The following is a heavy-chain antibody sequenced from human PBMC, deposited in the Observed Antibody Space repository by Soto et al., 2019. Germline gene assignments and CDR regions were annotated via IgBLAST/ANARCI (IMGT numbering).Heavy chain of an antibody. Sequence: SETLSLTCAVSGGSISSGGFSWGWIRQPPGKGLEWIGYIYHSGSTYYNLSLKSRVTISVDRSKNQFSLKLSSVTAADTAVYYCARVPDVWGQGTTVTVSS. CDR1: GGSISSGGFS. V-gene: IGHV4-30-2*01. CDR3: ARVPDV. J-gene: IGHJ6*02. CDR2: IYHSGST.